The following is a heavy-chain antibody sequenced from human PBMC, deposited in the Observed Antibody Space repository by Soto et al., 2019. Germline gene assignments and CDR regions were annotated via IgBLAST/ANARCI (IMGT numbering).Heavy chain of an antibody. CDR2: ISANDVGT. J-gene: IGHJ4*02. CDR3: AKAKNDYNWDNRPPFDY. CDR1: GFTLRNYA. D-gene: IGHD1-20*01. Sequence: LRLSCEASGFTLRNYAMTWVRQAPGKGLEWVSLISANDVGTYYAESVKTRFTISTDQSRNTVYLQMDSLRADDTAIYYCAKAKNDYNWDNRPPFDYWGQGTLVTVSS. V-gene: IGHV3-23*01.